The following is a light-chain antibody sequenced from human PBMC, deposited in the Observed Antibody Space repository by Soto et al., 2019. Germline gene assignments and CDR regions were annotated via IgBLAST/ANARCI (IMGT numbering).Light chain of an antibody. V-gene: IGLV2-14*01. CDR3: HSFTTSTTFV. CDR2: EVR. J-gene: IGLJ1*01. CDR1: SSDVGRYNY. Sequence: QSALTQPASVSGSPGQSITISCAGTSSDVGRYNYISWYQQHPGKAPKLLIYEVRNRPSGVSDRFSGSKSGNTASLTISGPQAEDEAEYYGHSFTTSTTFVFGTGTNVTVL.